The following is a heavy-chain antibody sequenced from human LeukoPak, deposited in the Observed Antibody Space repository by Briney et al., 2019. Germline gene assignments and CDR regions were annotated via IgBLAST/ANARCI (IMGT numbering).Heavy chain of an antibody. CDR2: ISYDGSNK. CDR1: GFTFSSYA. J-gene: IGHJ3*02. CDR3: ASPTGNLGYCSSTSCYESAFDI. Sequence: PGRSLRLSCAASGFTFSSYAMHWVRQAPGKGLEWVSVISYDGSNKYYADSVKGRFTISRDNSKNTLYLQMNSLRAEDTAVYYCASPTGNLGYCSSTSCYESAFDIWGQGRMVTVSS. V-gene: IGHV3-30*04. D-gene: IGHD2-2*01.